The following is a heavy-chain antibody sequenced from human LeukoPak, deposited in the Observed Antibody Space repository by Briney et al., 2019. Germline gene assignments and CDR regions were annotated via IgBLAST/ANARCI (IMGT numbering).Heavy chain of an antibody. D-gene: IGHD3-22*01. CDR1: GGSISSSSYY. J-gene: IGHJ4*02. CDR3: ARRPRYYDTLYYFDY. Sequence: SETLSLTGTVSGGSISSSSYYWGWIRQPPGKGLEWIGSIYYSGSTYYNPSLKSRVTISVDTSKNQFSLKLSSVTAADTAVYYCARRPRYYDTLYYFDYWGQGTLVTVSS. V-gene: IGHV4-39*01. CDR2: IYYSGST.